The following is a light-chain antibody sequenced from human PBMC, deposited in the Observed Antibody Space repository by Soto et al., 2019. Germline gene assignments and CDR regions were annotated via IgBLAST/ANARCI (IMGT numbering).Light chain of an antibody. CDR3: SSYSSSNSVV. Sequence: QSALTQPASVSGSPGQSITISCTGTSSDVGGYDWVSWYQQHPGKAPKLMVCDVIQRPSGVSYRFSGSKSGNTAFLTISGLQAEDEADYYCSSYSSSNSVVFGGGTKVTV. V-gene: IGLV2-14*03. J-gene: IGLJ3*02. CDR1: SSDVGGYDW. CDR2: DVI.